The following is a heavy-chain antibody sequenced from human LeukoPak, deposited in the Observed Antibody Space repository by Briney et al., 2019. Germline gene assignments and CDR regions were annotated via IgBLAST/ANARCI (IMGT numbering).Heavy chain of an antibody. CDR1: GFTFRSFN. J-gene: IGHJ4*02. V-gene: IGHV3-21*06. Sequence: GGSLRLSCLASGFTFRSFNMKWVRQAPRTGQEWVSFISKTSANIYYGDGVRGRFTISRDNAKNSIHLQMSSLRVDDSGVYYCVRGDGDLFDFWGQGTLVSVSS. CDR2: ISKTSANI. CDR3: VRGDGDLFDF. D-gene: IGHD4-17*01.